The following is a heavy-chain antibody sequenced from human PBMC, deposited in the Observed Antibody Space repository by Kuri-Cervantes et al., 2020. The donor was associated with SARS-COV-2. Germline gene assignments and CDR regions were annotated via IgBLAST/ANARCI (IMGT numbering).Heavy chain of an antibody. CDR2: ISSSSSYI. V-gene: IGHV3-21*01. CDR3: ARGGYSSSWYSDY. J-gene: IGHJ4*02. CDR1: GFSFSGYW. Sequence: GESLKISCAASGFSFSGYWMSWVRQAPGKGLEWVSSISSSSSYIYYADSVKGRFTISRDNAKNSLYLQMNSLRAEDTAVYYCARGGYSSSWYSDYWGQGTLVTVSS. D-gene: IGHD6-13*01.